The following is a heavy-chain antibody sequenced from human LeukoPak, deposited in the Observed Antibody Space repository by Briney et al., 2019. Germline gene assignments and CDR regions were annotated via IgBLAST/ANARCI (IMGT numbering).Heavy chain of an antibody. J-gene: IGHJ4*02. D-gene: IGHD1-1*01. V-gene: IGHV1-2*02. CDR1: GYTFTSFN. CDR3: ARVELEEFDY. Sequence: ALVKVSCKASGYTFTSFNWVRQATGQGLEWMGWINPNSGGTNYAQKFQGRVTMTRDTSISTAYMELSRLRSDDTAVYYCARVELEEFDYWGQGTLVTVSS. CDR2: INPNSGGT.